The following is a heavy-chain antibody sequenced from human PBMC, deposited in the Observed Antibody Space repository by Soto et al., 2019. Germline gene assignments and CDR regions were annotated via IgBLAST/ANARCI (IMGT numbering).Heavy chain of an antibody. V-gene: IGHV1-3*01. D-gene: IGHD3-10*01. J-gene: IGHJ4*02. CDR1: GYTFTTYA. CDR2: INAGSGNT. Sequence: QVQLVQSGAEVKRPGASVKVSCKSSGYTFTTYAIHWVRQAPGQRLQWMGWINAGSGNTKYSQDFQGRVTFTRDTAATTTFMELSSLRSEDTAVYYCARVPPWGTSGNFYIQHYDSWGQGTLVTVSS. CDR3: ARVPPWGTSGNFYIQHYDS.